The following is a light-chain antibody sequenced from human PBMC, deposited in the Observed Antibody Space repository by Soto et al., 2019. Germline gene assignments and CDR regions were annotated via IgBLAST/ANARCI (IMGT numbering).Light chain of an antibody. CDR2: DTS. J-gene: IGKJ1*01. V-gene: IGKV3-20*01. CDR1: QSVSSSH. CDR3: QQYGASPWT. Sequence: ATLSCRASQSVSSSHLAWYQQKRGQAPRLLIYDTSTRATGIPDRFSGSGSGTDFTLTISRLEPEDFAVYHCQQYGASPWTFGQGTKV.